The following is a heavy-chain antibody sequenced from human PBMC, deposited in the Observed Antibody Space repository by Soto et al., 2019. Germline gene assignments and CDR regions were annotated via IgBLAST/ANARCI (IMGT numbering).Heavy chain of an antibody. V-gene: IGHV1-3*01. Sequence: ASVKVSCKASGYTFTSYAMHWVRQAPGQRLEWMGWINAGNGNTKYSQKFQGRVTITRDTSASTAYMEVSSLRSEDTAVYYCARAGSGYVFDYWGQGTLVTVSS. D-gene: IGHD5-12*01. CDR3: ARAGSGYVFDY. J-gene: IGHJ4*02. CDR1: GYTFTSYA. CDR2: INAGNGNT.